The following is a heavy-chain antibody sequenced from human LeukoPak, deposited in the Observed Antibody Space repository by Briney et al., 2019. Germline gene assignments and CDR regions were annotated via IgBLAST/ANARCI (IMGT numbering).Heavy chain of an antibody. Sequence: GGSLRLSCAASGFTFSDYYMSWIRQAPGKGLEWVSYISSSGSTIYYADSVRGRFTISRDNAKNSLYLQMNSLRAEDTAVYYCAKDGHGSGYRDAFDIWGQGTMVTVSS. D-gene: IGHD5-12*01. CDR3: AKDGHGSGYRDAFDI. J-gene: IGHJ3*02. CDR1: GFTFSDYY. CDR2: ISSSGSTI. V-gene: IGHV3-11*04.